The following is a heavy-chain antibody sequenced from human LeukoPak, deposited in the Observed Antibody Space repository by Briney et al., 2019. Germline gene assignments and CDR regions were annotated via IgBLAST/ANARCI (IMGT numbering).Heavy chain of an antibody. V-gene: IGHV4-34*01. Sequence: SETLSLTCAVYGGSFSGYYWSWIRQPPGKGLEWIGEINHSGSTNYNPSLKSRVTISVDTSKNQFSLKLSSATAADTAVYYCARGGMVRGVTKYYYYGMDVWGKGTTVTVSS. J-gene: IGHJ6*04. D-gene: IGHD3-10*01. CDR2: INHSGST. CDR3: ARGGMVRGVTKYYYYGMDV. CDR1: GGSFSGYY.